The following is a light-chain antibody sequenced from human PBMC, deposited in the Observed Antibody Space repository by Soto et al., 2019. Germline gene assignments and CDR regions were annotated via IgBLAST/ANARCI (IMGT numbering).Light chain of an antibody. Sequence: EIALTQSPASLSLSPGESVTLSSRPSMTISCNYLSWYQRRPGQAPRHLIFRASIRATDIPARFSGSGSMRDFTLPISSLEPEDFAVYYCQQNNDLPWTFGQGTKLEMK. V-gene: IGKV3D-7*01. CDR1: MTISCNY. CDR2: RAS. J-gene: IGKJ2*02. CDR3: QQNNDLPWT.